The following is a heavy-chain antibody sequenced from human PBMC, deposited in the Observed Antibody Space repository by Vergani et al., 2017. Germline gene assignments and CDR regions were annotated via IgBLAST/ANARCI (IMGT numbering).Heavy chain of an antibody. CDR2: ISGSSSYV. J-gene: IGHJ4*02. CDR3: ARGLWDCTHIRCSPPSY. Sequence: EVQLWESGGGLVQPGGSLRLSCAASGFSFSSYSMNWVRQAPGKGLEWVASISGSSSYVFYRDSVEGRFTITRDNAKKSVYLQMNSLRAEDTAMYFCARGLWDCTHIRCSPPSYWGQGTQVTVSS. CDR1: GFSFSSYS. D-gene: IGHD2-8*01. V-gene: IGHV3-21*02.